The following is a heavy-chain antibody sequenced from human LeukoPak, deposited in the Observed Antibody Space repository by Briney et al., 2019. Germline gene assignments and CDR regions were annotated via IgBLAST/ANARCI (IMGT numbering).Heavy chain of an antibody. CDR2: IYYSGST. J-gene: IGHJ6*02. D-gene: IGHD5-18*01. CDR1: GGSISSYY. Sequence: PSETLSLTCTVSGGSISSYYWGWIRQPPGKGLEWIGYIYYSGSTNYNPSLKSRVTISVDTSKNQFSLKLSSVTAADTAVYYCARDGGYSYGNYYYYGMDVWGQGTTVTVSS. V-gene: IGHV4-59*01. CDR3: ARDGGYSYGNYYYYGMDV.